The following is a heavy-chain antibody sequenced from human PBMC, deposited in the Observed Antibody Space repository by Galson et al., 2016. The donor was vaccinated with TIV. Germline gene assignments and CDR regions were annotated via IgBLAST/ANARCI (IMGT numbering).Heavy chain of an antibody. Sequence: GYYWGWIRQPPGKGLQWIGSIYESGTTYSNPSLKSRLTMSVDTSKNQLSLKLSSVTAADTAVYYCIREGSTVTMHHYFGMDVWGQGTSVTVSS. CDR3: IREGSTVTMHHYFGMDV. CDR1: GYY. V-gene: IGHV4-38-2*02. J-gene: IGHJ6*02. D-gene: IGHD4-17*01. CDR2: IYESGTT.